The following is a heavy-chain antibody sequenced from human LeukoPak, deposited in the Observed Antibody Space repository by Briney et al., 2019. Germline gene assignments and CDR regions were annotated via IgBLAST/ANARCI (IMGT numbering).Heavy chain of an antibody. CDR3: ANGGNYYDSSGYVY. CDR1: GFTFSSYG. D-gene: IGHD3-22*01. J-gene: IGHJ4*02. V-gene: IGHV3-33*06. CDR2: IWYDGSNK. Sequence: PGGSLRLSCAASGFTFSSYGMHWVRQAPGKGLEWVAVIWYDGSNKYYADSVKGRFTISRDNSKNTLYLQMNSLRAEDTAVYYCANGGNYYDSSGYVYWGQGTLVTVSS.